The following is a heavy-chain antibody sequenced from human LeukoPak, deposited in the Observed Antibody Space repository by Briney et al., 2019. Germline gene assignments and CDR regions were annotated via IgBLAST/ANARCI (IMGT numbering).Heavy chain of an antibody. Sequence: GGSLRLSCAASGFTFSSYWMHWVRQAPGKGPVWVARTNRDGSSTAYADSVKGRFTISKDNAKNTLYPLMNSLRAEDTAVYYCARDSVEWYMFDYWGQGTLVTVSS. CDR1: GFTFSSYW. J-gene: IGHJ4*02. CDR3: ARDSVEWYMFDY. D-gene: IGHD3-3*01. V-gene: IGHV3-74*01. CDR2: TNRDGSST.